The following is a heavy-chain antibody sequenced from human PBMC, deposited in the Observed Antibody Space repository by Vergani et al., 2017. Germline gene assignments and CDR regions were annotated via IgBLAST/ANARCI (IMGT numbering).Heavy chain of an antibody. J-gene: IGHJ6*02. CDR1: GYTFTGYY. Sequence: QVQLVQSGAEVKKPGASVKVSCKASGYTFTGYYMHWVRQAPGQGLEWMGWINPNSGGTNYAQKFQGRVTMTRDTSISTAYMELSRLRSDDTAVYYCARDRDCSGGSCYSYYYYGMDVWGQGTTVTVSS. CDR2: INPNSGGT. D-gene: IGHD2-15*01. V-gene: IGHV1-2*02. CDR3: ARDRDCSGGSCYSYYYYGMDV.